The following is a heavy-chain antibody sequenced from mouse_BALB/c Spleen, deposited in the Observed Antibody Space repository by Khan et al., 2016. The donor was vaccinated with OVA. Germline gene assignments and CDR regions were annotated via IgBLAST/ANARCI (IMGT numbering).Heavy chain of an antibody. CDR2: TWGDGST. CDR1: GFSLSNYG. Sequence: QVQLKESGPGLVAPSQSLSITGTVSGFSLSNYGVSWVRQPPGKGLEWLGVTWGDGSTNYHSALISRLIITKDNSKRQVFLKLNSLQTDDTATYYCAKFTPEYYSMDYWGQGTSVTVSS. J-gene: IGHJ4*01. D-gene: IGHD1-1*01. V-gene: IGHV2-3*01. CDR3: AKFTPEYYSMDY.